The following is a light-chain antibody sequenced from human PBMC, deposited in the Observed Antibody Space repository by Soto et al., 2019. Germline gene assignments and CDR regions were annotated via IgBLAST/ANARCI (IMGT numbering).Light chain of an antibody. V-gene: IGKV3-15*01. CDR2: GAS. CDR3: QQYGSSRDT. CDR1: QRISSN. J-gene: IGKJ2*01. Sequence: EIVMTQSPATLSVSPGERVTLSCRASQRISSNLAWYQQKPGQPPRLLIYGASTRATGIPARFSGSGSETEFTLTISSLQSEDFAVYYCQQYGSSRDTFGQGTKLEIK.